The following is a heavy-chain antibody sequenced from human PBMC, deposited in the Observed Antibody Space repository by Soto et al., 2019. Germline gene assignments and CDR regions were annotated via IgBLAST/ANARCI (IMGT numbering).Heavy chain of an antibody. CDR3: GTNAQLLKPTHDALAF. Sequence: QVQLVQSGAEVKKPGASVRVSCKVSGYILIESSMHWVRQAPGKGLEWMGGFDPEDGERIYAQNFKGRVTMTEDTSTDTAYMELSSLRSEDTAVYYCGTNAQLLKPTHDALAFWGQGTLVIVSS. D-gene: IGHD5-18*01. J-gene: IGHJ3*01. V-gene: IGHV1-24*01. CDR1: GYILIESS. CDR2: FDPEDGER.